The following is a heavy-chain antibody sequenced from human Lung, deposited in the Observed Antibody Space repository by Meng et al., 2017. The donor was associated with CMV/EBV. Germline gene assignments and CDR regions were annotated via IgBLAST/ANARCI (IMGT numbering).Heavy chain of an antibody. J-gene: IGHJ6*02. V-gene: IGHV1-2*02. CDR3: ARSRPGSHYYYGMAV. D-gene: IGHD1-14*01. Sequence: ASXXVSXRASGYSFTGYFVNWGRQAPGQGLEWMGWINPDSGTTDYAPNFRGRVTMTRDTSINTAYMELSRLRSDDTAVYYCARSRPGSHYYYGMAVWGQGTTVTVSS. CDR2: INPDSGTT. CDR1: GYSFTGYF.